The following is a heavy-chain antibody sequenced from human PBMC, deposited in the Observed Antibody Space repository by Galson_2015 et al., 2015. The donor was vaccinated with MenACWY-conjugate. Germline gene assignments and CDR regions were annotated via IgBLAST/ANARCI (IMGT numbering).Heavy chain of an antibody. CDR1: GFSLSTSGMC. J-gene: IGHJ6*02. Sequence: PALVKPTQPLTLTCTFSGFSLSTSGMCVSWIRQPPGKALEWLARIDWDDDKYYSTSLKTRLTISKDTSKNQVVLTMTNMDPVDTATYYCARTHYGGNSEEYYYYYYGMDVWGQGTTVTVSS. D-gene: IGHD4-23*01. CDR2: IDWDDDK. CDR3: ARTHYGGNSEEYYYYYYGMDV. V-gene: IGHV2-70*11.